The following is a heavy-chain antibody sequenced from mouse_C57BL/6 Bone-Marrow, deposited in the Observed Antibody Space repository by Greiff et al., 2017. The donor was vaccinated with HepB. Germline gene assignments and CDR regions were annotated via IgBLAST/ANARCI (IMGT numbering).Heavy chain of an antibody. CDR3: ASMVTTGFDY. Sequence: QVQLQQPGAELVKPGASVKLSCKASGYTFTSYWMHWVKQRPGRGLEWIGRIDPNSGGTKYNEKFKSKATLTVDKPSSTAYIQLSSLTSEDSAVYYCASMVTTGFDYWGQGTTLTVSS. D-gene: IGHD2-2*01. CDR1: GYTFTSYW. V-gene: IGHV1-72*01. J-gene: IGHJ2*01. CDR2: IDPNSGGT.